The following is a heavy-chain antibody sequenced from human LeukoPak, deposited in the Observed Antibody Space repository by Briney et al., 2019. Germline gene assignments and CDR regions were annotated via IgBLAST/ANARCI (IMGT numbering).Heavy chain of an antibody. CDR3: AKTTRGAGLSSMDV. J-gene: IGHJ6*02. CDR2: ISGSGGST. D-gene: IGHD1-14*01. Sequence: GGSLRLSCAASGFTFSSYAMSGVRQAPGKGLEWVSAISGSGGSTYYADSVKVRFTISRDNSKTTLYLKMNSLRAEDTAVYYCAKTTRGAGLSSMDVWGQGTTVTVSS. V-gene: IGHV3-23*01. CDR1: GFTFSSYA.